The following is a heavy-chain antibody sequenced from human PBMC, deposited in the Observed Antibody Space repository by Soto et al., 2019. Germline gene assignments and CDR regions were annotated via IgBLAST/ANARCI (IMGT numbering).Heavy chain of an antibody. CDR3: ARAARDIVATRFDP. J-gene: IGHJ5*02. Sequence: QVQLQESGPGLVKPSQTLSLTCTVSGGSISSGGYYWSWIRQHPGKGLEWIGYIYYSGSTYYNPSLKSRVTISVDTSKNQFSLKLSSVTAADTAVYHCARAARDIVATRFDPWGQGTLVTVSS. CDR1: GGSISSGGYY. V-gene: IGHV4-31*03. D-gene: IGHD5-12*01. CDR2: IYYSGST.